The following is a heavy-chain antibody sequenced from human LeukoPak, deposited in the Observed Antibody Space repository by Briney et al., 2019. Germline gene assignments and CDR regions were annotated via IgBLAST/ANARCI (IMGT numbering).Heavy chain of an antibody. Sequence: IPSETLSLTCDVSGGSVTSTNWWTWFRQPPGKGLEWIGEVHLDGRTNYNPSLRSRLVMSADLPENHISLKLTSVTAADTAVYYCAREGGFYRPLDYSGQGTLVTVSS. CDR3: AREGGFYRPLDY. CDR1: GGSVTSTNW. V-gene: IGHV4-4*02. J-gene: IGHJ4*02. D-gene: IGHD6-25*01. CDR2: VHLDGRT.